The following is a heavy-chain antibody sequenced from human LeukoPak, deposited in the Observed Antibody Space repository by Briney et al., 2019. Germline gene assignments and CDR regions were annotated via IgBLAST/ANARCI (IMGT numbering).Heavy chain of an antibody. CDR3: ARGGSRSDILTWDC. CDR1: GFTFTNYG. V-gene: IGHV1-18*01. J-gene: IGHJ4*02. CDR2: VSASNGNT. Sequence: ASVKVSCKASGFTFTNYGFSWVRQAPGQGLEWMGWVSASNGNTNYAQSLQGRVSMTTDTSTSTTYMELRSLRSDDTAVFFCARGGSRSDILTWDCWGQGTLVTVSS. D-gene: IGHD3-9*01.